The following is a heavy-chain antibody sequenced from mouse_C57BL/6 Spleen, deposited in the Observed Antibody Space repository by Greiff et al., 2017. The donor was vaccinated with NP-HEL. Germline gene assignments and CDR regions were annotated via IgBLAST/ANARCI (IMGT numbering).Heavy chain of an antibody. D-gene: IGHD4-1*01. J-gene: IGHJ2*01. CDR3: ARWDGKDY. CDR1: GYTFTDYY. Sequence: EVQLQQSGPELVKPGASVKISCKASGYTFTDYYMNWVKQSHGKSLEWIGDINPNNGGTSYNQKFKGKATLTVDKSSSTAYMELRSLTSEDSAVYYCARWDGKDYWGQGTTLTVSS. V-gene: IGHV1-26*01. CDR2: INPNNGGT.